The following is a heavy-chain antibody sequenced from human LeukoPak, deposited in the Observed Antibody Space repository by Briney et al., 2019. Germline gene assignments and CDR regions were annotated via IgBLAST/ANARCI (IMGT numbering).Heavy chain of an antibody. CDR2: MSPDGSIK. CDR3: ARDHIAAAPDYFDY. D-gene: IGHD2-15*01. J-gene: IGHJ4*02. V-gene: IGHV3-30-3*01. CDR1: GFIFSTYV. Sequence: GGSLRLSCTASGFIFSTYVIHWVRQAPGKGLEWVAVMSPDGSIKLYTDSVKGRFTISRDNSKNTLYLQMNSLRTEDTAVYYCARDHIAAAPDYFDYWGQGTLVTVSS.